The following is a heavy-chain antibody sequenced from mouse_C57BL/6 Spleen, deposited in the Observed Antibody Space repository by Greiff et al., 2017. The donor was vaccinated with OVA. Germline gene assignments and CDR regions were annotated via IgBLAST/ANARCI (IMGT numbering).Heavy chain of an antibody. J-gene: IGHJ1*03. Sequence: QVQLQQPGAELVKPGASVKMSCRASGYTFTSYWITWVKQRPGQGLEWIGDIYPGSGSTNYNEKFKSKATLTVDTSSSPAYMQLSSLTSEDSAVYYCARYYYGSSPYWYFDVWGTGTTVTVSS. D-gene: IGHD1-1*01. CDR3: ARYYYGSSPYWYFDV. CDR2: IYPGSGST. CDR1: GYTFTSYW. V-gene: IGHV1-55*01.